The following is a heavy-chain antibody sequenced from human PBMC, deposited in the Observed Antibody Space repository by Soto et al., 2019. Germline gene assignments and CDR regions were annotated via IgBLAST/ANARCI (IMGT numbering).Heavy chain of an antibody. CDR2: IIPIFGTA. D-gene: IGHD3-10*01. Sequence: SVKVSCKASGGTFSSYAISWVRQAPGQGLEWMGGIIPIFGTANYAQKFQGRVTITADESTSTAYMELSSLRSEDTAVYYCVRAGTGSYHLLSHYYGMDVWGQGTTVTVSS. V-gene: IGHV1-69*13. CDR3: VRAGTGSYHLLSHYYGMDV. CDR1: GGTFSSYA. J-gene: IGHJ6*02.